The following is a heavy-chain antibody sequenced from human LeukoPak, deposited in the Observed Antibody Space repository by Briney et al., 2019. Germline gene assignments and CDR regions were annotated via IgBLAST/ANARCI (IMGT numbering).Heavy chain of an antibody. Sequence: PGGSLRLSCAVSGFPFSTFWMSWVRQAPGKGLEWVSYISSSGRTKYYADSVKGRFTISRDNAKNSVYLQMNSLRAEDTTVYYCARAWGGASWAFFDQWGQGTLVTVSS. J-gene: IGHJ4*02. CDR2: ISSSGRTK. D-gene: IGHD7-27*01. CDR1: GFPFSTFW. V-gene: IGHV3-48*04. CDR3: ARAWGGASWAFFDQ.